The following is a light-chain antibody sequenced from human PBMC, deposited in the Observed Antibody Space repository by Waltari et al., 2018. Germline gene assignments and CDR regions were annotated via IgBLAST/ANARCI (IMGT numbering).Light chain of an antibody. CDR2: AVS. Sequence: QSALTQPASVSGSPGQSITISCTGTSSDVGNYKLFSWYQQHPGKAPKPMIYAVSKRPSGVSDRFSGSKSGDMASLTISGLQPEDEAEYFCSSYAGSSKGVFGGGTKVTVL. J-gene: IGLJ2*01. CDR3: SSYAGSSKGV. V-gene: IGLV2-23*02. CDR1: SSDVGNYKL.